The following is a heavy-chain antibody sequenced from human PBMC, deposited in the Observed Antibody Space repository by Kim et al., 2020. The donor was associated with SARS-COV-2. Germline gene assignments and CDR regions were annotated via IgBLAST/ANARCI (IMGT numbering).Heavy chain of an antibody. Sequence: SETLSLTCTVSGGSISSSSYYWGWIRQPPGKGLEWIGSIYYSGSTYYNPSLKSRVTISVDTSKNQFSLKLSSVTAADTAVYYCARQGVRGVIPNWFDPWGQGTLVTVSS. CDR2: IYYSGST. D-gene: IGHD3-10*01. CDR1: GGSISSSSYY. V-gene: IGHV4-39*01. J-gene: IGHJ5*02. CDR3: ARQGVRGVIPNWFDP.